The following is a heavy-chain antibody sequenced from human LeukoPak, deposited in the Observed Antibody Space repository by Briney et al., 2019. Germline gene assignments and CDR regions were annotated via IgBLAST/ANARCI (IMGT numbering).Heavy chain of an antibody. Sequence: SETLSLTCTVSGGSISSYYWSWIRQPPGKGLEWIGHIYYSGSTNYNPSLKSRVTISVDTSKNQFSLKLSSVTAADTAVYYCAREYSSSSFFDYWGQGTLVTVSS. CDR3: AREYSSSSFFDY. CDR1: GGSISSYY. D-gene: IGHD6-6*01. V-gene: IGHV4-59*01. J-gene: IGHJ4*02. CDR2: IYYSGST.